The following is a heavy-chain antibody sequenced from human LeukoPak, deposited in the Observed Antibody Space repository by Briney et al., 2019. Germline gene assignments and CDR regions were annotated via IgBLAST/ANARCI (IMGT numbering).Heavy chain of an antibody. V-gene: IGHV3-23*01. CDR2: ISISGETT. Sequence: TGGSLRLSCEVSGFTFSRSAMSWVRQAPGKGLEWVSGISISGETTYYADSVQVRFTISRDNSKNTVYLQMFSLRVEDTAVYYCAKEEVPNDYWGQGILVTVSS. CDR3: AKEEVPNDY. J-gene: IGHJ4*02. CDR1: GFTFSRSA.